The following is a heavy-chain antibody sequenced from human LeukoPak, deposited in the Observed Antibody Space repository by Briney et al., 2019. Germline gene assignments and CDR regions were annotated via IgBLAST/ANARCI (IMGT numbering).Heavy chain of an antibody. J-gene: IGHJ5*01. Sequence: HSGGSLRLSCAGSGFSVSNYYTNWVRQAPGKGLEWVSLIRDSGETFYADSVKGRFTISRDNSKNTVYLQMNRLRVEDTAVYLCARDRAVTQVWVEFDSWGQGTLVTVSS. CDR3: ARDRAVTQVWVEFDS. V-gene: IGHV3-66*03. CDR1: GFSVSNYY. D-gene: IGHD3-16*01. CDR2: IRDSGET.